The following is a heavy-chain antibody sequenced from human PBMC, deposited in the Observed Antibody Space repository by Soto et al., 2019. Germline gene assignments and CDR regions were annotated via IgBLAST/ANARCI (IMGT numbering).Heavy chain of an antibody. D-gene: IGHD1-1*01. CDR3: ARGRYGDY. V-gene: IGHV1-18*01. Sequence: QVHLVQSGAEVKKPGASVKVSCKGSGYTFTSYGITWVRQAPGQGLEWMGWISAHNGNTAYAQRLQGRVTVTRDTSTSTASMELRSLRSDDTAVYYCARGRYGDYWGQGALVTVSS. CDR1: GYTFTSYG. CDR2: ISAHNGNT. J-gene: IGHJ4*02.